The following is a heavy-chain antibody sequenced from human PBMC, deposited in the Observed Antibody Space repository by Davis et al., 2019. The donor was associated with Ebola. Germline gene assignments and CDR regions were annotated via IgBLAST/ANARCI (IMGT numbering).Heavy chain of an antibody. J-gene: IGHJ4*02. Sequence: ASVKVSCKASGYNFTGYYMHWVRQPPGQGLEWMEWNNPNSGGTNYAQKFQGRITMTRDTSISTAYMELSRLRSDDTAVYYCARTFTIFGVVLGYWGQGTLVTVSS. CDR2: NNPNSGGT. D-gene: IGHD3-3*01. CDR3: ARTFTIFGVVLGY. V-gene: IGHV1-2*02. CDR1: GYNFTGYY.